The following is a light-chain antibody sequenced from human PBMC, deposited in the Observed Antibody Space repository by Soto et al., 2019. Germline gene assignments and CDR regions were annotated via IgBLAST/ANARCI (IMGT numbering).Light chain of an antibody. V-gene: IGLV1-44*01. J-gene: IGLJ1*01. Sequence: QSVLTQPPSASGTPGQRVTSSCSGSSSNIGSNTVNWYQQLPGTAPKLLIYSHNQRPSGVPDRFSGSKSGTSASLAISGLQSEDEADYYCAAWDDSLNGRVFGTGTKLTVL. CDR3: AAWDDSLNGRV. CDR2: SHN. CDR1: SSNIGSNT.